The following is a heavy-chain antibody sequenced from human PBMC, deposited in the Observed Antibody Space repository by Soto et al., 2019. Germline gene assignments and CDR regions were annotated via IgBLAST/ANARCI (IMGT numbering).Heavy chain of an antibody. CDR1: GFTFSSSG. CDR2: IASSGSTI. J-gene: IGHJ4*02. Sequence: LRLSCAASGFTFSSSGMNWVRQAPGKGLEWISHIASSGSTIYYADSVKGRFTISRDNAQNSLYLQMNSLRAEDTAVYYCARDRVAGPFDYWGQGTQVTVSS. CDR3: ARDRVAGPFDY. D-gene: IGHD6-19*01. V-gene: IGHV3-48*01.